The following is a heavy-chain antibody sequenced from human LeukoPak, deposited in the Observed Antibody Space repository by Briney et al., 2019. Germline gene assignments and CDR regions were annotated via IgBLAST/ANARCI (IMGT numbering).Heavy chain of an antibody. D-gene: IGHD3-9*01. CDR2: IYGGSTTTT. Sequence: GGSLRLSCVASGFTFSKYTMSWVRQAPGKGLEWVSGIYGGSTTTTFYADSVKGRFTISRDSSMNTLYLQMNSLRAEDTAVYYCAKDLTPDGAWDIDYWGQGTLITVSS. J-gene: IGHJ4*02. CDR3: AKDLTPDGAWDIDY. V-gene: IGHV3-23*01. CDR1: GFTFSKYT.